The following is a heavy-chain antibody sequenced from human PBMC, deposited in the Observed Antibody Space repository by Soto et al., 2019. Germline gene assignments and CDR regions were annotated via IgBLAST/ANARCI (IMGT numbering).Heavy chain of an antibody. Sequence: QVQLVQSGAEVKKPGSSVKVSCKASGGTFSSYAISWVRQAPGQGLEWMGGIIPIFGTANYAQKFQGRVTLAAYGSAXXPXIXXRRRRSEDAAGYYCASPHIAVVTAPSEADLYSMDVWGQGATVTVSS. V-gene: IGHV1-69*12. CDR2: IIPIFGTA. J-gene: IGHJ6*02. CDR1: GGTFSSYA. D-gene: IGHD2-21*02. CDR3: ASPHIAVVTAPSEADLYSMDV.